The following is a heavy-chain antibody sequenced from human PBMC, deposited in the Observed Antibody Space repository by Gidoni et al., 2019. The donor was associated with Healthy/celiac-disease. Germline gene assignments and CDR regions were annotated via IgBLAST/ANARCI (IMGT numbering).Heavy chain of an antibody. CDR3: LSSTSPKNYYMDV. Sequence: DVQLFEPGGGLVQPGGSLRLPCSAYGFTFSSYAMSWVRQAQGKGLEWVSAISGSGGSTYNADSVKGRFTISRDNSKNTLYLQRNSLRAEDKAVYYGLSSTSPKNYYMDVWGKGTTVTVSS. CDR1: GFTFSSYA. J-gene: IGHJ6*03. V-gene: IGHV3-23*01. D-gene: IGHD2-2*01. CDR2: ISGSGGST.